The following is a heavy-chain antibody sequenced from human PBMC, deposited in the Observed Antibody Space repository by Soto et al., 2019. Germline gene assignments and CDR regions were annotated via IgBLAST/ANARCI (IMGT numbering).Heavy chain of an antibody. CDR3: ASRFAADHYVGVFDF. D-gene: IGHD4-17*01. CDR1: GVSISGDGYF. V-gene: IGHV4-31*03. J-gene: IGHJ4*01. CDR2: ISSAGST. Sequence: QVQLQESGPGLVEPSQTLSLTCTVSGVSISGDGYFWTWLRQHPGKGLEWIGYISSAGSTFSNPALKSRVALSADTSGNQFSLRLTSVTAADTAVYYCASRFAADHYVGVFDFWGHGTLVIVSS.